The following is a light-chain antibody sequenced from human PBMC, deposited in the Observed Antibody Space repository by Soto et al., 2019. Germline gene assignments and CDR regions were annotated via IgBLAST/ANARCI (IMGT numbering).Light chain of an antibody. J-gene: IGKJ2*01. CDR2: AAS. V-gene: IGKV1-39*01. CDR1: QTINIY. Sequence: IQLTQSPSSLSAYVGDTVTVTCRASQTINIYLNWYQQKPGKAPDLLIYAASSLQSGVPSRFSGGGSRTDFTLTIYSLQPQDFATYYCHQSYRSPYTFGQGTTLEMK. CDR3: HQSYRSPYT.